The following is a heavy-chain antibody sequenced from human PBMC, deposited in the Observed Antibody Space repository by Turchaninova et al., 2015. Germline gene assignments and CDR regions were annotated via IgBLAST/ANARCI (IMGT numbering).Heavy chain of an antibody. D-gene: IGHD3-10*01. CDR3: ARKSIPRGSGTSIYWNFDL. J-gene: IGHJ2*01. CDR1: GFPFDDFA. CDR2: ISWNSNTI. V-gene: IGHV3-9*01. Sequence: GESGGDLVQPGRSLRLSCAASGFPFDDFAIHWVRQAPGKGRDWVSGISWNSNTIVYADSVMGRFTISRDNAKNSLYIQMSSLRTEDTALYYCARKSIPRGSGTSIYWNFDLWGRGTLVTVSS.